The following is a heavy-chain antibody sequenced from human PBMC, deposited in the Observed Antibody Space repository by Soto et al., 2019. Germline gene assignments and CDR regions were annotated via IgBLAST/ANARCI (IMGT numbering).Heavy chain of an antibody. CDR3: ARDPLQHCTSDSCYYRGYNWFDP. Sequence: PVGSLRLSCAASGFTFTSYTMHWVRQAPGKGLEWVARISFDGTNTYYVDSVKGRFTVSRDNSKNTLYLQMNSLRPEDTAIYYCARDPLQHCTSDSCYYRGYNWFDPWGQGTLVTVSS. D-gene: IGHD2-8*02. J-gene: IGHJ5*02. CDR2: ISFDGTNT. CDR1: GFTFTSYT. V-gene: IGHV3-30-3*01.